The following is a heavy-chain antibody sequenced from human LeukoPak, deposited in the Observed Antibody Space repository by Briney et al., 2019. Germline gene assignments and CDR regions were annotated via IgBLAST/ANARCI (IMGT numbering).Heavy chain of an antibody. Sequence: GASVKVSCKASGGTFSSYAISWVRQAPGQGLEWMGGIIPIFGTANYAQKFQGRVTITADESTSTAYMELSSLRSEDTAVYYCARGYGIVGAYDAFDIRGQGTMVTVSS. J-gene: IGHJ3*02. CDR3: ARGYGIVGAYDAFDI. D-gene: IGHD1-26*01. CDR1: GGTFSSYA. V-gene: IGHV1-69*13. CDR2: IIPIFGTA.